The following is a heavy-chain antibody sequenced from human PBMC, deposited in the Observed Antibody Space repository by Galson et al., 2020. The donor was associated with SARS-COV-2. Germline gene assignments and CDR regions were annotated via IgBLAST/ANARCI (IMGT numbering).Heavy chain of an antibody. CDR3: ARDMSGGYNWFDP. D-gene: IGHD3-10*02. CDR1: GGSMSGHD. V-gene: IGHV4-4*07. J-gene: IGHJ5*02. CDR2: IYFSGST. Sequence: ASETLSLTCTVSGGSMSGHDWNWIRQPAGKELEWIGRIYFSGSTNYNPSLKSRVTMSVDTSKNHFSLKLYAVTAADTAVYYCARDMSGGYNWFDPWGPGTLVTVSS.